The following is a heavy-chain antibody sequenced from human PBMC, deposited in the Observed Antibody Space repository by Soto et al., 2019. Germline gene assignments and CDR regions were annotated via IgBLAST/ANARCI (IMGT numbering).Heavy chain of an antibody. V-gene: IGHV4-39*01. CDR3: AILGGVEMATIYDY. CDR2: IYYSGST. Sequence: PSETLSLTCTVSGGSISSSSYYWGWIRQPPGKGLEWIGSIYYSGSTYYNPSLKSRVTISVDTSKNQFSLKLSSVTAADTAVYYCAILGGVEMATIYDYWGQGTLVTVSS. CDR1: GGSISSSSYY. J-gene: IGHJ4*02. D-gene: IGHD5-12*01.